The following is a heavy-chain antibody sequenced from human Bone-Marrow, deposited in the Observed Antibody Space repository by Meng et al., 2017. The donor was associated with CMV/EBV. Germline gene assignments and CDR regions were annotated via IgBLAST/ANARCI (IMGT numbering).Heavy chain of an antibody. CDR2: IYHSGST. V-gene: IGHV4-34*01. CDR1: GGSFSGYY. Sequence: GSLRLSCAVYGGSFSGYYWSWIRQPPGKGLEWIGEIYHSGSTNYNPSLKSRVTISVDTSKNQFSLKLSSVTAADTAVYYCARDGRDCSSTSCYQPVYYYGMDVWGQGTTVTVSS. D-gene: IGHD2-2*01. J-gene: IGHJ6*02. CDR3: ARDGRDCSSTSCYQPVYYYGMDV.